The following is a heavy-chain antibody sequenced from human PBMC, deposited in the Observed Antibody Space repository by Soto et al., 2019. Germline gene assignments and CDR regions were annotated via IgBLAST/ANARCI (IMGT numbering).Heavy chain of an antibody. CDR1: GDSVSSNSAA. J-gene: IGHJ4*02. CDR3: AIDNLVRTLDFFDY. CDR2: TYYRSRWYN. D-gene: IGHD1-26*01. V-gene: IGHV6-1*01. Sequence: SQTLSLTCAISGDSVSSNSAAWHWSRQSPSRGLEWLGRTYYRSRWYNDYSVSLKSRITINPDTSNNQFSLHLNSVTPEDTAVYYCAIDNLVRTLDFFDYCGQATLVTVSS.